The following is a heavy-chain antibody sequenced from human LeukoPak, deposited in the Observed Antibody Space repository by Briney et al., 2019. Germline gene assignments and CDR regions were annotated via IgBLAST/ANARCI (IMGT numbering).Heavy chain of an antibody. D-gene: IGHD3-22*01. J-gene: IGHJ4*02. CDR3: AIHNTFYYDTSGYRFDY. V-gene: IGHV3-48*04. CDR2: ISSSSSTI. Sequence: PGGSLRLSCAASGFTFSDYSMNWVRQAPGKGLEWISYISSSSSTIYYADSVKGRFTISRDNAKNSLYLQMNSLRAEDTAVYYCAIHNTFYYDTSGYRFDYWGQGTLVTVSS. CDR1: GFTFSDYS.